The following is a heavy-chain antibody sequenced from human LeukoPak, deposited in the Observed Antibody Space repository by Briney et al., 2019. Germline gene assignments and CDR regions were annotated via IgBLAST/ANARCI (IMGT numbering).Heavy chain of an antibody. CDR3: ARVWSTSCYRY. CDR1: GFTFSSYS. CDR2: ISSSGSTI. J-gene: IGHJ4*02. Sequence: PGGSLRLSCAASGFTFSSYSMNWVRQAPGKGLEWVSYISSSGSTIYYADSVKGRFTISRDNAKNSLYLQMNSLRAEDTAVYYCARVWSTSCYRYWGQGTLVTVSS. D-gene: IGHD2-2*02. V-gene: IGHV3-48*04.